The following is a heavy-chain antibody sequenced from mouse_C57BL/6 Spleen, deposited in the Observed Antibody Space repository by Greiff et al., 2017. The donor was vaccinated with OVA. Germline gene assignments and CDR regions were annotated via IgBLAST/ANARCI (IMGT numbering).Heavy chain of an antibody. D-gene: IGHD2-12*01. Sequence: DVHLVESGGGLVKPGGSLKLSCAASGFTFSDYGMHWVRQAPEKGLEWVAYISSGSSTIYYADTVKGRFTISRDNAKNTLFLQMTSLRSEDTAMYYCARGGYYSPHFDYWGQGTTLTVSS. V-gene: IGHV5-17*01. CDR3: ARGGYYSPHFDY. CDR2: ISSGSSTI. CDR1: GFTFSDYG. J-gene: IGHJ2*01.